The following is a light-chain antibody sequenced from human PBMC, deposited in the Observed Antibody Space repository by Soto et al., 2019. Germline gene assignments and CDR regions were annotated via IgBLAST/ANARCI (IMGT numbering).Light chain of an antibody. CDR3: QQYNSYSWT. CDR2: KAS. V-gene: IGKV1-5*03. Sequence: DIQMTQSPSTLSASVGDRVTITCRASQSISSWLAWYQKKPGKVPKLLIYKASNLDYGVPSRFSGSGSGTEFTLTISSLQPDDFATYYCQQYNSYSWTFGQGTKVDIK. CDR1: QSISSW. J-gene: IGKJ1*01.